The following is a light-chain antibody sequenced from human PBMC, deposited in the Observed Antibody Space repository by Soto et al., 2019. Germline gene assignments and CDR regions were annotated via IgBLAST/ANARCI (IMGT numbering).Light chain of an antibody. J-gene: IGLJ2*01. Sequence: QSALTQPRSVSGSPGQSVTISCTGTSSDVGGYNYVSWYQQHPGKAPKLMIYDVSKRPSGVPDRFSGSKSGNTASLTISGLQAEDEADYSCCSYAGSFVFGGGTKVTVL. CDR1: SSDVGGYNY. CDR3: CSYAGSFV. V-gene: IGLV2-11*01. CDR2: DVS.